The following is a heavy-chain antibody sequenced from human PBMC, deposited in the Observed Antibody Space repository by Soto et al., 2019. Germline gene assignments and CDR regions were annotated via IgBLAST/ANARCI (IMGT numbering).Heavy chain of an antibody. CDR2: INHIGES. CDR3: AIDFGAGAHFDH. D-gene: IGHD3-10*01. Sequence: QVHLQQWGTGLLKPSETLSLTCAVYGGSLTDYWWTWIRQTPGKGLEWIGEINHIGESNHNPSLKSRVTISLDTSQNQFSLKLTSVTVADTAVYYCAIDFGAGAHFDHWGQGRLVTVSS. J-gene: IGHJ4*02. V-gene: IGHV4-34*01. CDR1: GGSLTDYW.